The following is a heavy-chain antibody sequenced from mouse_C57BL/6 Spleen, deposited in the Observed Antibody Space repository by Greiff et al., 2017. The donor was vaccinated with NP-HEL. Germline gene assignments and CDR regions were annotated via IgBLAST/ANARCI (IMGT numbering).Heavy chain of an antibody. J-gene: IGHJ2*01. V-gene: IGHV1-64*01. CDR3: ARRTTEEDFDY. Sequence: VQLQQSGAELVKPGASVKLSCKASGYTFTSYWMHWVKQRPGQGLEWIGMIHPNSGSTNYNEKFKSKATLTVDKSSSTAYMQLSSLTSEDSAVDYCARRTTEEDFDYWGKGTTLTVSS. CDR1: GYTFTSYW. D-gene: IGHD1-1*01. CDR2: IHPNSGST.